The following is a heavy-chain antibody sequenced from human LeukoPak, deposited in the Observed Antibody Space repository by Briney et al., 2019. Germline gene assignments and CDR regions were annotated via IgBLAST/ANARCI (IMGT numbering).Heavy chain of an antibody. J-gene: IGHJ4*02. D-gene: IGHD1-1*01. V-gene: IGHV1-18*01. CDR3: AREAPGTMYFDY. CDR1: GYTFTSYG. CDR2: ISAYNGNT. Sequence: ASVKVSCKASGYTFTSYGISWVRQAPGQGLEWMGWISAYNGNTNYAQKLQGRVTMTRDMSTSTVYMELSSLTSEDTAVYYCAREAPGTMYFDYWGQGSLVTVPS.